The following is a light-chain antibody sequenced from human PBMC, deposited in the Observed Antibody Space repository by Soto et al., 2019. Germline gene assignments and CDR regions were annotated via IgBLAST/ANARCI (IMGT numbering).Light chain of an antibody. J-gene: IGKJ1*01. CDR2: GAS. CDR3: QQYNNWPVT. V-gene: IGKV3-15*01. CDR1: QSVSSN. Sequence: ERVTSQSPATLSVSPGERATLSCRASQSVSSNLAWYQQKPGQAPRLLIYGASTRATGIPARFSGSGSGTEFTLTISSLQSEDFAVYYCQQYNNWPVTFGQGTKVDIK.